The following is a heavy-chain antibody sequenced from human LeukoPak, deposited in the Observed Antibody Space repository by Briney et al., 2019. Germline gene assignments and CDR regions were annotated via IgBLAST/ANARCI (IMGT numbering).Heavy chain of an antibody. J-gene: IGHJ3*02. Sequence: ASVKVSCKASGYTFTGYYMHSVRQAPGQGLEWMGWINPNSGGTNYAQKFQGRVTMTRDTSISTAYMELSRLRSDDTAVYYCARRGGYGDLPDAFDIWGQGTMVTVSS. V-gene: IGHV1-2*02. CDR2: INPNSGGT. CDR1: GYTFTGYY. CDR3: ARRGGYGDLPDAFDI. D-gene: IGHD4-17*01.